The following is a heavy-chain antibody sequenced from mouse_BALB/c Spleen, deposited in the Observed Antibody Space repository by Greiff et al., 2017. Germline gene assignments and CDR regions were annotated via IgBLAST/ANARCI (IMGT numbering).Heavy chain of an antibody. J-gene: IGHJ2*01. D-gene: IGHD2-4*01. CDR1: GFTFSSYG. CDR3: ARHYDYY. Sequence: EVQVVESGGDLVKPGGSLKLSCAASGFTFSSYGMSWVRQTPDKRLEWVATISSGGSYTYYPDSVKGRFTISRDNAKNTLYLQMSSLKSEDTAMYYCARHYDYYWGQGTTLTVSS. V-gene: IGHV5-6*01. CDR2: ISSGGSYT.